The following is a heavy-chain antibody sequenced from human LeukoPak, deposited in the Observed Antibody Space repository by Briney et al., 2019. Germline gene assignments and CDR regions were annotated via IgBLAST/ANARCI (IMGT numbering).Heavy chain of an antibody. D-gene: IGHD6-19*01. J-gene: IGHJ4*02. Sequence: ASVKVSCKASGYTFTGYYMHWVRQAPGQGLEWMGWINPNSGGTNYAQKFQGRVTMTRDTSISTAYMELSRPRSDDTAVYYCARDPPLYSRGWNLTGDYWGQGTLVTVSS. CDR2: INPNSGGT. V-gene: IGHV1-2*02. CDR1: GYTFTGYY. CDR3: ARDPPLYSRGWNLTGDY.